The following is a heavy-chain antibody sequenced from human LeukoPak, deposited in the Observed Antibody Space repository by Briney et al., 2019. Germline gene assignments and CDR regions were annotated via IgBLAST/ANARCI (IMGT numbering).Heavy chain of an antibody. Sequence: PSETLSLTCTVCGGSISIYYWSWIRQPPGKGLEWIGYIYYSGSTNYNPSLKSRVTISVDTSKNQFSLKLSSVTAADTAVYYCARRSGLAVAGVGFDYWGQGTLVTVSS. CDR1: GGSISIYY. D-gene: IGHD6-19*01. V-gene: IGHV4-59*08. J-gene: IGHJ4*02. CDR3: ARRSGLAVAGVGFDY. CDR2: IYYSGST.